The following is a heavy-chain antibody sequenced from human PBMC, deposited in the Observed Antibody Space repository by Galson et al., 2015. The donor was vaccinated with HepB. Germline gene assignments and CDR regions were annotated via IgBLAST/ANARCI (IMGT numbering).Heavy chain of an antibody. CDR1: GFTFSTYW. V-gene: IGHV3-7*03. D-gene: IGHD2-2*01. Sequence: SLRLSCAAPGFTFSTYWMTWVRQVPGKGLEWVANINKDGSEEYYVDSVEGRFTISRDNAKNSMYLQMNSLRADDTAVYYCARTGYCTSTDCNLAGWYFDLWGRGTLVAVSS. J-gene: IGHJ2*01. CDR2: INKDGSEE. CDR3: ARTGYCTSTDCNLAGWYFDL.